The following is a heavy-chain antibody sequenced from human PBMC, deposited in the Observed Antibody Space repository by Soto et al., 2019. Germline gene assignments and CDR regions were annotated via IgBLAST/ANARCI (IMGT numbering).Heavy chain of an antibody. V-gene: IGHV3-23*01. J-gene: IGHJ4*02. Sequence: SWVRQAPGKGLEWVSAISGSGGSTYYADSVKGRFTISRDNSKNTLYLQMNSLRAEDTAVYYSAERAPYYGILAGYFFDCWGQATVITVCS. D-gene: IGHD3-9*01. CDR2: ISGSGGST. CDR3: AERAPYYGILAGYFFDC.